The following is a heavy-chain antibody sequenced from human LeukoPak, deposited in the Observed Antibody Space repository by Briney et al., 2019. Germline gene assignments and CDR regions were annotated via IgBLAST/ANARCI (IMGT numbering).Heavy chain of an antibody. J-gene: IGHJ3*02. V-gene: IGHV1-2*02. CDR3: ARSPTYCGGDCYYGAFDI. CDR2: INPSSDGT. CDR1: GYTFTGYY. D-gene: IGHD2-21*02. Sequence: ASVKVSCKASGYTFTGYYMHWVRQAPGQGLEWMGWINPSSDGTKYAQKFQGRVTMTRNTSISTAYMELSRLRSDDTAVYYCARSPTYCGGDCYYGAFDIWGQGTMVTVSS.